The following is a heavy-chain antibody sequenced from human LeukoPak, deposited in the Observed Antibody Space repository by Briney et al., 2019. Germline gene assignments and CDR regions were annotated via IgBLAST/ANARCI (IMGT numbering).Heavy chain of an antibody. V-gene: IGHV1-18*01. CDR2: ISAYNGNT. CDR1: GYTFTNYG. CDR3: AVEYCSGGSCYSVPNWFDP. D-gene: IGHD2-15*01. J-gene: IGHJ5*02. Sequence: ASVKVSCKASGYTFTNYGISWVRQAPGQGLEWMGWISAYNGNTYYAQKLQGRVTMTTDTSTSTAYMELSSLRSEDAAVYYCAVEYCSGGSCYSVPNWFDPWGQGTLVTVSS.